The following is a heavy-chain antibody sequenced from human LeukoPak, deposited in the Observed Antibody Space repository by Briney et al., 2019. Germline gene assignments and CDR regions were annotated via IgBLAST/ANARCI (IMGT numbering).Heavy chain of an antibody. D-gene: IGHD1-1*01. J-gene: IGHJ4*02. CDR2: IKGDGSEK. Sequence: PGGSLRLSCVASDFNFRSNWMDGVRQAPGKGLEWVANIKGDGSEKNYVDSVKGRFSISRDNAKNSLYLEMNSLRAEDTGVYYCAKEGDWNLDYWGQGALVTVSS. CDR1: DFNFRSNW. V-gene: IGHV3-7*04. CDR3: AKEGDWNLDY.